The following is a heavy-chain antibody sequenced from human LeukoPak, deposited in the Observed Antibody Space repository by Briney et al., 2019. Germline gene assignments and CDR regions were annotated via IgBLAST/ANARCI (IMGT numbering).Heavy chain of an antibody. CDR3: AKRDDSGGNLVDL. D-gene: IGHD3-22*01. J-gene: IGHJ4*02. V-gene: IGHV4-39*02. CDR1: GGSIRSGTHY. CDR2: IYYSGST. Sequence: SETLSLTCTVSGGSIRSGTHYWAWIRQPPGKGLEWIGIIYYSGSTYYNPSLENRVTISIDTSKNHFSLKLSSLSAADTSVYYCAKRDDSGGNLVDLWGQGTLVTVS.